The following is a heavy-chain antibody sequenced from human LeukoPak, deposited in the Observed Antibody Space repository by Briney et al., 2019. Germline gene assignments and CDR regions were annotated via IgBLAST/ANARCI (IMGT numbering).Heavy chain of an antibody. CDR1: GFTFDDYA. Sequence: PGGSLRLSCAASGFTFDDYAMHWVRQAPGKGLEWVSLISGDGGSTYYADSVKGRFTISRDNSKNSLYLQMNSLRTEDTALYYCAKVTYYDFWSGYPFDYWGQGTLVTVSS. J-gene: IGHJ4*02. CDR2: ISGDGGST. D-gene: IGHD3-3*01. V-gene: IGHV3-43*02. CDR3: AKVTYYDFWSGYPFDY.